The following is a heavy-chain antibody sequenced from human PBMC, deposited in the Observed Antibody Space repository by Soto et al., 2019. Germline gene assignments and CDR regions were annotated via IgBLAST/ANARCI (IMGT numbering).Heavy chain of an antibody. CDR1: GFTFSNFD. CDR3: ARAYTGRLPRRAAYYYAMDV. CDR2: IGAARDP. D-gene: IGHD2-2*02. V-gene: IGHV3-13*05. J-gene: IGHJ6*02. Sequence: EVQLLESGGGLVQPGGSLRLSCATSGFTFSNFDMHWVRQVPGKGLEWVSAIGAARDPYYLGSVKGRFTISRENAKNSVYLQMNDLRAGDSAVYYCARAYTGRLPRRAAYYYAMDVWGQGTTVTVSS.